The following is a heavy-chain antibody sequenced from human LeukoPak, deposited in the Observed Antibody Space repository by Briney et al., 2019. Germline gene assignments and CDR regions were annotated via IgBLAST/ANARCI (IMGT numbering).Heavy chain of an antibody. CDR1: GGSFSGYY. J-gene: IGHJ2*01. Sequence: SETLSLTCAVYGGSFSGYYWSWIRQPPGKGLEWIGEINHSGSTNYNPSLKSRVTISVGTSKNQFSLKLSSVTAADTAVYYCARGYGSGSYYKSGWYFDLWGRGTLVTVSS. D-gene: IGHD3-10*01. V-gene: IGHV4-34*01. CDR2: INHSGST. CDR3: ARGYGSGSYYKSGWYFDL.